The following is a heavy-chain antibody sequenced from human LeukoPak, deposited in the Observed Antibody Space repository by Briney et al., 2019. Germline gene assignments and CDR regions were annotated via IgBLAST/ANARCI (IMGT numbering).Heavy chain of an antibody. CDR3: ARSPDGMDV. CDR2: IKPDESEK. V-gene: IGHV3-7*01. CDR1: GLTFSNYA. Sequence: GGSLRLSCAASGLTFSNYAMTWVRQAPGKGLEWVANIKPDESEKYYMDSVKGRFTISRDNAKNSVYLQMNSLRAEDTAVYYCARSPDGMDVWGQGTTVTVSS. J-gene: IGHJ6*02.